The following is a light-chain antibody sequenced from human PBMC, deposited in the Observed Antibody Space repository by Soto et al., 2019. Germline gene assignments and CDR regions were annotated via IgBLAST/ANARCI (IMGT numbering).Light chain of an antibody. Sequence: DFVLTQSPDSLAVSLGERATISRKSSQSLLWSTNNKTCLAWSQQKPGQPPKLLIYWASTRETGVPDRFVGSGSGTDFTLNIHILQAEEVALYYYHQFYGPPHTFGLGSKLQSK. V-gene: IGKV4-1*01. CDR1: QSLLWSTNNKTC. CDR2: WAS. J-gene: IGKJ2*01. CDR3: HQFYGPPHT.